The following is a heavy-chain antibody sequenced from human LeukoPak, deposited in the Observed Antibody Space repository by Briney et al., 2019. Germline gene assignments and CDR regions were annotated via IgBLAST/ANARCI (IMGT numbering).Heavy chain of an antibody. CDR2: ISGSGGST. Sequence: GGSLRLSCAASGFTFSSYAMSWVRQAPGKGLEWVSSISGSGGSTYYADSVKGRFTISRDNSKNTLYLQMNSLRPEDTAVYYCAREPRIIVVDYYFDYWGQGTLVTVSS. D-gene: IGHD3-22*01. CDR3: AREPRIIVVDYYFDY. V-gene: IGHV3-23*01. J-gene: IGHJ4*02. CDR1: GFTFSSYA.